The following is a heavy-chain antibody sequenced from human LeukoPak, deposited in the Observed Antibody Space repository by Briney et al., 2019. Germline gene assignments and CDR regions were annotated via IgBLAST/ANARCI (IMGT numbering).Heavy chain of an antibody. Sequence: SETLSLTCTVSGGSISSSSYYWGWIRQPPGKGLEWIGSIYYSGSTYYNPSLKSRVTISVDTSKNQFSLKLSSVTAADTAVYYCARGSVRYFDWYDAFDIWGQGTMVTVSS. J-gene: IGHJ3*02. CDR2: IYYSGST. D-gene: IGHD3-9*01. CDR3: ARGSVRYFDWYDAFDI. CDR1: GGSISSSSYY. V-gene: IGHV4-39*07.